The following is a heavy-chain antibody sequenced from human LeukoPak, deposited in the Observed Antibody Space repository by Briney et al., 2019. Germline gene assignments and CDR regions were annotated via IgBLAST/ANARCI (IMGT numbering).Heavy chain of an antibody. D-gene: IGHD3-22*01. V-gene: IGHV3-23*01. CDR3: ARGRVVVVAYFDY. CDR2: ISGSGGST. CDR1: GFTFSSYA. Sequence: GGSLRLSCATSGFTFSSYAMSWVRQAPGKGLEWVSAISGSGGSTYYADSVKGRFTISRDNSKNTLYLQMNSLRAEDTAVYYCARGRVVVVAYFDYWGQGTLVTVSS. J-gene: IGHJ4*02.